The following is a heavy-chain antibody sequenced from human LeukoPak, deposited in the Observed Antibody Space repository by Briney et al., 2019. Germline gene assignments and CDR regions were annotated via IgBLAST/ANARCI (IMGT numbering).Heavy chain of an antibody. CDR2: ISSSSSNI. Sequence: GGSLRLSCAGSGFTFSSYSMNWVRQAPGKGLEWVSYISSSSSNIYYADSVKGRFTISRDNAKNSLYLQMNSLRAEDTAVYYCAKGHCSGGSCSFDYWGQGTLVTVSS. D-gene: IGHD2-15*01. J-gene: IGHJ4*02. V-gene: IGHV3-48*01. CDR1: GFTFSSYS. CDR3: AKGHCSGGSCSFDY.